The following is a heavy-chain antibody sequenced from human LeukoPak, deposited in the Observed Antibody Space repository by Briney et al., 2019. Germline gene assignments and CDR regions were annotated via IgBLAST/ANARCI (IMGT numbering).Heavy chain of an antibody. CDR1: GFTFSNYV. V-gene: IGHV3-23*01. Sequence: GGSLRLSCAASGFTFSNYVMSWVRQAPGKGLEWISTINPSGANTYYADSVKGRFTISRDNSKNTLYLQMNSLRAEDTAVYYCARDYYDSSGSDYWGQGTLVTVSS. CDR2: INPSGANT. J-gene: IGHJ4*02. D-gene: IGHD3-22*01. CDR3: ARDYYDSSGSDY.